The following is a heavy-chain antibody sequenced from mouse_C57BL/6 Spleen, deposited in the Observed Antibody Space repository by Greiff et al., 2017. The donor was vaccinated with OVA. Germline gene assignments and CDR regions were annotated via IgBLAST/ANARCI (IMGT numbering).Heavy chain of an antibody. CDR1: GYTFTSYW. J-gene: IGHJ2*01. V-gene: IGHV1-59*01. D-gene: IGHD1-1*01. CDR3: APYYYGSTFDY. Sequence: QVQLQPGAELVRPGTSVKLSCKASGYTFTSYWMHWVKKRPGQGLEWIGVIDPSDSYTNYNQKFKGKATLTVDTSSSTAYMQLSSLTSEDSAVYYCAPYYYGSTFDYWGQGTTLTVSS. CDR2: IDPSDSYT.